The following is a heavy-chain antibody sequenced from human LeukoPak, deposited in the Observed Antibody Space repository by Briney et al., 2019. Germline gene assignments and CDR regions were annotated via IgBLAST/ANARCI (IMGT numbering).Heavy chain of an antibody. CDR2: ISGSGGST. D-gene: IGHD3-9*01. CDR3: ARDGDYDILTGYYKRGYFDY. V-gene: IGHV3-23*01. CDR1: GFTFSSYA. J-gene: IGHJ4*02. Sequence: GGSLRLSCAASGFTFSSYAMSWVRQAPGKGLEWVSAISGSGGSTYYADSVKGRFTISRDNAKNSLYLQMNSLRAEDTAVYYCARDGDYDILTGYYKRGYFDYWGQGTLVTVSS.